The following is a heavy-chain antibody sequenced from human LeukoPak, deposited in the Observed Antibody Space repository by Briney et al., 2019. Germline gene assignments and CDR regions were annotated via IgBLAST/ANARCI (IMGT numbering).Heavy chain of an antibody. D-gene: IGHD5-12*01. J-gene: IGHJ4*02. CDR2: INPNSGGT. CDR3: ARDRASKYGGYADY. V-gene: IGHV1-2*06. CDR1: GYTFTGYY. Sequence: ASVKVSCKASGYTFTGYYMHWVRQAPGQGLEWMGRINPNSGGTNYAQKFQGRVTMTRDTSISTAYTELSRLRSDDTAVYYCARDRASKYGGYADYWGQGTLVTVSS.